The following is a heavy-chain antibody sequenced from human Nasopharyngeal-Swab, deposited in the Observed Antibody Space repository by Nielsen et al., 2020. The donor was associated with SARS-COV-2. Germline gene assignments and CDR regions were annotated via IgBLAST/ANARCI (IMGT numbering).Heavy chain of an antibody. J-gene: IGHJ3*02. CDR3: AIGLDLLWPTNGPFDI. CDR1: GYTFTGYY. V-gene: IGHV1-2*02. Sequence: ASVKVSCKASGYTFTGYYIHWVRQAPGQGLEWMGWINPNSGDTNYAQKFQGRVTMTRDTSISTAYMELSRLRSDDTAVYYCAIGLDLLWPTNGPFDIWGQGTMVSISS. D-gene: IGHD2-8*01. CDR2: INPNSGDT.